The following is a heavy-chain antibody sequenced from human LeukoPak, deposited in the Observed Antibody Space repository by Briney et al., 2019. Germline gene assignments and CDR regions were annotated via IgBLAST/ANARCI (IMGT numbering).Heavy chain of an antibody. CDR2: IYYSGST. V-gene: IGHV4-39*01. D-gene: IGHD5-18*01. CDR3: ARQVDTAMGYFDY. CDR1: GGSISCSSYY. J-gene: IGHJ4*02. Sequence: SETLSLTCTVSGGSISCSSYYWGWIRQPPGKGLEWIGSIYYSGSTYYNPSLKSRVTISVDTSKNQFSLKLSSVTAADTAVYYCARQVDTAMGYFDYWGQGTLVTVSS.